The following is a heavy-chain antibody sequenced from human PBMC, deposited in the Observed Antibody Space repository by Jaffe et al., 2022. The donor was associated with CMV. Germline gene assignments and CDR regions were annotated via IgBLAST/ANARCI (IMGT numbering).Heavy chain of an antibody. Sequence: QVQLVESGGGVVQPGRSLRLSCAASGFTFSSYGMHWVRQAPGKGLEWVAVISYDGSNKYYADSVKGRFTISRDNSKNTLYLQMNSLRAEDTAVYYCAKDLTTVTTWVYDAFDIWGQGTMVTVSS. CDR3: AKDLTTVTTWVYDAFDI. CDR2: ISYDGSNK. CDR1: GFTFSSYG. D-gene: IGHD4-17*01. J-gene: IGHJ3*02. V-gene: IGHV3-30*18.